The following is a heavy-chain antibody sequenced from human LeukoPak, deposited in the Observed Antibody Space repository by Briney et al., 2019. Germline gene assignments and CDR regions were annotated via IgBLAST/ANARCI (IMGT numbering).Heavy chain of an antibody. J-gene: IGHJ2*01. Sequence: SETLSLTCAVYGGSFSGYYWSWIRQPPGKGLEWIGSIYYSGNTYYNPSLKSRVTISVDTSKNQFSLKLNSVTAADTAVYYCARVSSSWYQDWYFDLWGRGTLVTVSS. CDR1: GGSFSGYY. V-gene: IGHV4-34*01. CDR3: ARVSSSWYQDWYFDL. CDR2: IYYSGNT. D-gene: IGHD6-13*01.